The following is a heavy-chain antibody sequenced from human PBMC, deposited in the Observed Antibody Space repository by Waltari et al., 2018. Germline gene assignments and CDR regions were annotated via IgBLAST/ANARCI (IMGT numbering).Heavy chain of an antibody. Sequence: QVQLAQSGAEVQKPGASVKVSCKASGYTSTGYYMHWVRQAPGQGLEWMGWINTNSGDTNSAQKFQGRVTVTRDTSISTAYMELSRLTSDDTAVYYCARGGSSSCDYWGQGTLVTVSP. CDR2: INTNSGDT. J-gene: IGHJ4*02. CDR3: ARGGSSSCDY. CDR1: GYTSTGYY. V-gene: IGHV1-2*02. D-gene: IGHD1-26*01.